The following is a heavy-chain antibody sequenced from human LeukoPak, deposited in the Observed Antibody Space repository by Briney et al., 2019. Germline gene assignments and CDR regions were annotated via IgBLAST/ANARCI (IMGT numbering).Heavy chain of an antibody. CDR2: INPSGGST. CDR1: GXTXXSXX. D-gene: IGHD3-22*01. J-gene: IGHJ4*02. Sequence: GASVKVSCKASGXTXXSXXXXXXXXXXGQGXXWXXIINPSGGSTXYAQKFQGRVTMTRDTSTSTVYMELSSLRSEDTAVYYCARGHDSVWIDYWGQGALVTVSS. V-gene: IGHV1-46*01. CDR3: ARGHDSVWIDY.